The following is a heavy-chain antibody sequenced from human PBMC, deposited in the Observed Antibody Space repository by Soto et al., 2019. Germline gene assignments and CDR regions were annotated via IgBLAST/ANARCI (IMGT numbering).Heavy chain of an antibody. CDR1: GFTFSDYY. J-gene: IGHJ5*02. V-gene: IGHV3-11*01. Sequence: VQLLESGGGLVKPGGSLRLSCAASGFTFSDYYMSWIRQAPGKGLEWISYISSSGYTIYYADSVKGRFTISRDNAKKSLDLQMNSLRAEDTAVYYCARLLGVVVAEESNWFDPWGQGLLVTVSS. CDR2: ISSSGYTI. D-gene: IGHD2-15*01. CDR3: ARLLGVVVAEESNWFDP.